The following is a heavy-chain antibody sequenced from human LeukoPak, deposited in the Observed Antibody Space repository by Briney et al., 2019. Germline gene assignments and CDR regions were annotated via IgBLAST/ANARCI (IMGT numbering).Heavy chain of an antibody. CDR3: ARLGFCRGDNCLDDY. D-gene: IGHD2-15*01. CDR2: VHLDGRT. Sequence: SETLSLTCGVSGGSVSSTNWWTWIRQPPGKGLEWIGEVHLDGRTNFNPSLKSRLTMSVDLSENHVSLKLTSVTAADTAVYYCARLGFCRGDNCLDDYWGQGTLVTVSS. CDR1: GGSVSSTNW. V-gene: IGHV4-4*02. J-gene: IGHJ4*02.